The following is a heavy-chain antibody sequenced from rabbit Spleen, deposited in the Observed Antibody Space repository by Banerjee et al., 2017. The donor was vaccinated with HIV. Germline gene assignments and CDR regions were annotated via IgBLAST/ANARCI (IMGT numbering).Heavy chain of an antibody. CDR3: ARDLTGVIGWNFGW. CDR1: GVSFSFNNY. V-gene: IGHV1S40*01. D-gene: IGHD1-1*01. Sequence: VESGGDLVKPGASLTLTCTASGVSFSFNNYMCWVRQAPGKGLEWISCIAGSSSGFTYSATWAKGRFTCSKTSSTTVTLQMTSLTAADTATYFCARDLTGVIGWNFGWWGQGTLVTVS. CDR2: IAGSSSGFT. J-gene: IGHJ4*01.